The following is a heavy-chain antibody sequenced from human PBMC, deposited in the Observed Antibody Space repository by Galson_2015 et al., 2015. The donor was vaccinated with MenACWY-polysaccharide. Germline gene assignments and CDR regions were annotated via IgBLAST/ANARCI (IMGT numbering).Heavy chain of an antibody. J-gene: IGHJ4*01. CDR3: AKGAAHYGSGNYYDY. Sequence: SLRLSCAGSGLTFSSYGMGWVRQAPGKGLEWVSGLSPTTGNTYYADSVRGRFTISRDNSKNTLYLQMDSLRAEDTALYYCAKGAAHYGSGNYYDYWGQEPRSPSPQ. D-gene: IGHD3-10*01. CDR1: GLTFSSYG. CDR2: LSPTTGNT. V-gene: IGHV3-23*01.